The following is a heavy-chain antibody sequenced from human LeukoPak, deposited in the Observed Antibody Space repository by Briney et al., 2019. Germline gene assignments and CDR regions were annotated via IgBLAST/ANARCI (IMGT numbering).Heavy chain of an antibody. J-gene: IGHJ5*02. CDR3: ARGHSGYDNWFDP. V-gene: IGHV1-2*02. CDR2: INPNSGGT. CDR1: GYTFTVYY. Sequence: ASVKVSCKASGYTFTVYYMHWVRQAPGQGLEWMGWINPNSGGTNYAQKFQGRVTMTRDTSISTAYMELSGLRSDDTAVYYCARGHSGYDNWFDPWGQGTLVTVSS. D-gene: IGHD5-12*01.